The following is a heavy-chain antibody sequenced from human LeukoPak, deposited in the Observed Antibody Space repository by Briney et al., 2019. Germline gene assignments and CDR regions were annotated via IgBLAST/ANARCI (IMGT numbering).Heavy chain of an antibody. D-gene: IGHD3-16*01. CDR2: IWYDGSNK. V-gene: IGHV3-33*06. Sequence: GGSLRLSCAASGFTFSSYGMHWVRQAPGKGLEWVAVIWYDGSNKYYADSVKGRFTISRDNSKNTLYLQMNTLRAEDTAVYYCAKDLGMITFGGVTFDYWGQGTLVTVSS. CDR1: GFTFSSYG. J-gene: IGHJ4*02. CDR3: AKDLGMITFGGVTFDY.